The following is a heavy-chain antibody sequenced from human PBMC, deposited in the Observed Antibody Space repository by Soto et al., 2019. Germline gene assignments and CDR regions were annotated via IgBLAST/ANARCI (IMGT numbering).Heavy chain of an antibody. D-gene: IGHD6-13*01. CDR3: VDRRGSSSSPYYYGLDV. CDR2: IFWDDDK. V-gene: IGHV2-5*02. CDR1: GFSLSTSGVG. Sequence: QITLKESGPTLVKPTQTLTLTCTFSGFSLSTSGVGVGWIRQPPGKALEWLALIFWDDDKHYSPSLKSRLSITKDAAKNQVVLTMTNMDPVDTATYYCVDRRGSSSSPYYYGLDVWGQGTTVTVSS. J-gene: IGHJ6*02.